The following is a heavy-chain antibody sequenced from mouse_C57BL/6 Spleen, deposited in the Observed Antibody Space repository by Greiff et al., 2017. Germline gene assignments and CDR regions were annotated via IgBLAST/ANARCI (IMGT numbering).Heavy chain of an antibody. Sequence: SGGGLVKPGGSLKLSCAASGFTFSSYTMSWVRQTPEKRLEWVATISGGGGNTYYPDSVKGRFTISRDNAKNTLYLQMSSLRSEDTALYYCARQAAWFAYWGQGTLVTVSA. CDR1: GFTFSSYT. V-gene: IGHV5-9*01. CDR2: ISGGGGNT. CDR3: ARQAAWFAY. J-gene: IGHJ3*01.